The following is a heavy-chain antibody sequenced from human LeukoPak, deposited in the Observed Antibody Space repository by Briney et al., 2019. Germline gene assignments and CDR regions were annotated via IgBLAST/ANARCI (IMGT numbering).Heavy chain of an antibody. D-gene: IGHD1-26*01. Sequence: SGGSLRLSCAASGFSFSTYWMHWVRQVPGRGPVWVSRINEDGTTITYADSVKVRFTISRDDAKNTLYLQMNSLRADDTAIYYCVRDFSGAVDSWGQGTLVTVSS. V-gene: IGHV3-74*01. CDR2: INEDGTTI. CDR1: GFSFSTYW. CDR3: VRDFSGAVDS. J-gene: IGHJ4*02.